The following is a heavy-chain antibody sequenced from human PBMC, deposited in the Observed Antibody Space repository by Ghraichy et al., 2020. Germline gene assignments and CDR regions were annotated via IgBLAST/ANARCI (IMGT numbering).Heavy chain of an antibody. Sequence: SQTLSLTCAVSGDSISSVSYSWSWIRQPPGKGLEWIGYIYYDGSTYYNPSLKSRLTISVDTSKNQFSLKLSSVTAADTAVYYCAREISGRGYSLWGQGTLVTVSS. CDR2: IYYDGST. CDR3: AREISGRGYSL. V-gene: IGHV4-30-4*07. D-gene: IGHD5-18*01. CDR1: GDSISSVSYS. J-gene: IGHJ4*02.